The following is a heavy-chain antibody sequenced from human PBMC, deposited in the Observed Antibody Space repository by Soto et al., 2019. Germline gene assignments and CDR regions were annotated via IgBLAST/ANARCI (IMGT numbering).Heavy chain of an antibody. CDR1: GYTFTSYG. Sequence: ASVKFSCKASGYTFTSYGISWVRQAPGQGLEWMGWIRAYNGNTNYAQKLQGRVTMTTDTSTSTAYMELRSLRSDDTAVYYCARDREGLGGYGDNWFDPWGQGTLVTVSS. J-gene: IGHJ5*02. CDR2: IRAYNGNT. D-gene: IGHD5-12*01. CDR3: ARDREGLGGYGDNWFDP. V-gene: IGHV1-18*01.